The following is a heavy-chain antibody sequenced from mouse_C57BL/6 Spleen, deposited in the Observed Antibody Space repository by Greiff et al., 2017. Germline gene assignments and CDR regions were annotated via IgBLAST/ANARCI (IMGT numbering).Heavy chain of an antibody. CDR1: GYSFTGYY. CDR3: AREKGAMDY. CDR2: INPSTGGT. Sequence: EVQLQQTGPELVKPGASVKISCNASGYSFTGYYMNWVKQSPEKSLEWIGEINPSTGGTNYNQKFKAKATLTVDKTASTAYMQLKSLTSEDSAVYYCAREKGAMDYWGQGTSVTVSS. V-gene: IGHV1-42*01. J-gene: IGHJ4*01.